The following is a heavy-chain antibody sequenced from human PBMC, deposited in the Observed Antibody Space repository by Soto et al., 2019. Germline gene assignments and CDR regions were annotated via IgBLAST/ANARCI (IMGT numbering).Heavy chain of an antibody. CDR3: AASRAYDRSDYSGFNYGRDV. D-gene: IGHD3-22*01. V-gene: IGHV3-9*01. CDR2: LSWKGVTI. Sequence: EVQLVESGGDLVQPGRSLRLSCAASGFTFDDYAMHWVRPVPGKGLQWVSGLSWKGVTIGYAASVKGRFTISRDNAKKSLYLQMNCLSPDETALYYCAASRAYDRSDYSGFNYGRDVWGLGTTVSVS. J-gene: IGHJ6*02. CDR1: GFTFDDYA.